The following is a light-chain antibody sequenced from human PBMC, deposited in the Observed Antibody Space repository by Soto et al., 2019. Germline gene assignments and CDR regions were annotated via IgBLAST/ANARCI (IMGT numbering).Light chain of an antibody. J-gene: IGKJ3*01. Sequence: DIQMTQSPSSLFASVGDRVTITCRASQIINTWLAWNRQRPGKTPKLLIYRGSNLVNGVPSRFSGSGSGTEFTLTISSLQPDDFSIYYCQQYETYSGTFGPGTKVDL. CDR1: QIINTW. V-gene: IGKV1-5*03. CDR3: QQYETYSGT. CDR2: RGS.